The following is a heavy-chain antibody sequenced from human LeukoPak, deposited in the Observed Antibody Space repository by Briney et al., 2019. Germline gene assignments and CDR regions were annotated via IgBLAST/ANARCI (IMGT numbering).Heavy chain of an antibody. CDR2: IWYDGSNK. Sequence: GGSLRLSCAASGFTFSSYGMHWVRQAPGKGLEWVAVIWYDGSNKYCADSVKGRFTISRDNSKNTLYLQMNSLRAEDTAVYYCAKDRWDSGSPNWFDPWGQGTLVTVSS. D-gene: IGHD3-10*01. CDR1: GFTFSSYG. V-gene: IGHV3-33*06. CDR3: AKDRWDSGSPNWFDP. J-gene: IGHJ5*02.